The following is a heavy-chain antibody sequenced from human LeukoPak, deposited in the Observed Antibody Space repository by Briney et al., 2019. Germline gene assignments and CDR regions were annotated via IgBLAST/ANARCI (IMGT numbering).Heavy chain of an antibody. J-gene: IGHJ4*02. CDR1: GFTFSSYS. CDR3: ASGWLYYFDY. D-gene: IGHD3-9*01. Sequence: GGSLRLSYAASGFTFSSYSVNWVRQAPGKGLEWVSSISSSSSYIYYADSVKGRFTISRDNAKNSLYLQMNSLRAEDTAVYYCASGWLYYFDYWAREPWSPSPQ. CDR2: ISSSSSYI. V-gene: IGHV3-21*01.